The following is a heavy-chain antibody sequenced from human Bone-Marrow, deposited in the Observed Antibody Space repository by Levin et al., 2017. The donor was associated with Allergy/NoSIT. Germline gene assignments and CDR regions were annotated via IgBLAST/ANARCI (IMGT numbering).Heavy chain of an antibody. CDR1: GYTFTNFY. CDR2: INPRGGT. D-gene: IGHD1-1*01. V-gene: IGHV1-46*01. J-gene: IGHJ4*02. CDR3: ARSSSQEVHYFDY. Sequence: ASVKVSCKASGYTFTNFYLHWVRQAPGQGLEWLGVINPRGGTTYAQRFQARVIMTSDTSASTVYMELSTLRSEDTAVYYCARSSSQEVHYFDYWGQGTLVTVSS.